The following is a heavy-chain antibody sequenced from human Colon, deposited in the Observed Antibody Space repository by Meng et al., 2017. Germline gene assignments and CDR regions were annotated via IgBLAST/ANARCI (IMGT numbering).Heavy chain of an antibody. CDR2: IYYSGST. J-gene: IGHJ5*02. Sequence: VQPQGSGPALVRPSETLSLTCTVSGGSVISNSYYWSWIRQPPGKGLEWIGFIYYSGSTNYNPSLKSRVTISVDTSKNQFSLKVSSVTAADTAVYYCARDSGYDKNWFDPWGQGTLVTVSS. CDR3: ARDSGYDKNWFDP. D-gene: IGHD5-12*01. V-gene: IGHV4-61*01. CDR1: GGSVISNSYY.